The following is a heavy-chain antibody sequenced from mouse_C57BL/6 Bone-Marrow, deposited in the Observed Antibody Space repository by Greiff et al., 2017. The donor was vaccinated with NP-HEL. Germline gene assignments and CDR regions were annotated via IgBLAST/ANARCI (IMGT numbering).Heavy chain of an antibody. CDR1: GFTFTDYY. J-gene: IGHJ1*03. D-gene: IGHD1-1*01. V-gene: IGHV7-3*01. Sequence: EVQRVQSGGGLVQPGGSLSLSCAASGFTFTDYYMSWVRQPPGQALEWLGFIRTKAGGYTTDYSSSVKGRFTNSRDNSQSILYLKKNALRAEDSAAYYCARYTGRGGYFDVWGTGTAVTVSA. CDR2: IRTKAGGYTT. CDR3: ARYTGRGGYFDV.